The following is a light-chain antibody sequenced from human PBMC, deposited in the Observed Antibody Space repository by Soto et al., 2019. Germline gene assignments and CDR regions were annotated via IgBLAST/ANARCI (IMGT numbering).Light chain of an antibody. J-gene: IGLJ1*01. CDR3: QSYDSTQGARYV. CDR2: GGT. Sequence: QSVLTQPPSVSGAPGQRVSISCTGSSSNIGAGYGVHWYLQRTGTAPKLLIVGGTIGPSGVPYRFSASTSVTSASLAITGLQVEDEGDFDGQSYDSTQGARYVFGTGTKLTV. V-gene: IGLV1-40*01. CDR1: SSNIGAGYG.